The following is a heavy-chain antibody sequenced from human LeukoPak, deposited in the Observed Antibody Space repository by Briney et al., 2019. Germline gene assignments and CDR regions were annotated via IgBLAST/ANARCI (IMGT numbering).Heavy chain of an antibody. V-gene: IGHV5-51*01. CDR2: IHPGDSDI. CDR3: ARRDYSASCFDS. D-gene: IGHD6-6*01. J-gene: IGHJ4*02. Sequence: GESLKISCKTSGYTFGSHWIGCVRQMPGRGLELMGLIHPGDSDIRYSPSFQGQVTISVDESLTTAFLQWSSLTASDTAVYYCARRDYSASCFDSWGQGSQITVSS. CDR1: GYTFGSHW.